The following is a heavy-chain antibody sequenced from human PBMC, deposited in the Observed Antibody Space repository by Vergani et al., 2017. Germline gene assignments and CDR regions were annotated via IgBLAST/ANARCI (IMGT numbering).Heavy chain of an antibody. Sequence: EVQLLESGGGLVQPGGSLRLSCAASGFTFSSYAMSWVRQAPGKGLEWVSAISGSGGSTYYADSVKGRFTISRDNAKNSLYLQMNSLRAEDTAVYYCARGYKYDNSGYYYYLPDYWGQGTLVTVSS. D-gene: IGHD3-22*01. V-gene: IGHV3-23*01. CDR1: GFTFSSYA. CDR3: ARGYKYDNSGYYYYLPDY. J-gene: IGHJ4*02. CDR2: ISGSGGST.